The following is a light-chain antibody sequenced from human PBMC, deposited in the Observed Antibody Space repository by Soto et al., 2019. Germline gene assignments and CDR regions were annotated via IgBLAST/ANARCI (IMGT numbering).Light chain of an antibody. J-gene: IGKJ1*01. Sequence: DIQMTQSPSSLSASVGDRVTITCRASQSNSSYLNWYQQKPGKAPKLLIYAASSLQSGVPSRFSGSRSWTDYTLTISSLQPEDFATYYCQQSYSTPTTFGQGTKVEIK. CDR1: QSNSSY. CDR2: AAS. CDR3: QQSYSTPTT. V-gene: IGKV1-39*01.